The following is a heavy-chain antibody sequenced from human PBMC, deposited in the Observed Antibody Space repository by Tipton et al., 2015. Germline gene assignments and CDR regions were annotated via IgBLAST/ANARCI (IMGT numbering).Heavy chain of an antibody. D-gene: IGHD2-2*01. Sequence: TLSLTCTVSSDSINKYYWSWIRQPPGKGLEWIGYIYRSASSNYNPSLKSRVTISLDTSKNQFSLNLRSVTAADTAVYYCASVCISSSGYYWFDPWGQGTLVTVSS. J-gene: IGHJ5*02. V-gene: IGHV4-59*08. CDR3: ASVCISSSGYYWFDP. CDR2: IYRSASS. CDR1: SDSINKYY.